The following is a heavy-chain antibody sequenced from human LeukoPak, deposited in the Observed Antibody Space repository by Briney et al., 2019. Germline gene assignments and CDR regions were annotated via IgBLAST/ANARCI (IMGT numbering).Heavy chain of an antibody. Sequence: GGSLRLSCAASGFTFSSYTMNWVRQAPGKGLEWGSSISSSSNYIYYADSSEGRFTISRDNARNSLYLQMNSLRAEDTAVYYCASRHDLIDWGQGTLVTVSS. CDR1: GFTFSSYT. J-gene: IGHJ4*02. D-gene: IGHD2-21*01. V-gene: IGHV3-21*01. CDR2: ISSSSNYI. CDR3: ASRHDLID.